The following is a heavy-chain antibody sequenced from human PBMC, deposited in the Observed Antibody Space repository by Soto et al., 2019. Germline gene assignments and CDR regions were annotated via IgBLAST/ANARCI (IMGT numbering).Heavy chain of an antibody. Sequence: PXATLSLTCAVSGYSISSGYYWCCIRQPPGKGLEWIGSIYHSGSTYYNPSLKSRVTISVDTSKNQFSLKLSSVTAADTAVYYCARVHYYGSGSYQPYPYFDYWGQGTLVTVS. J-gene: IGHJ4*02. V-gene: IGHV4-38-2*01. D-gene: IGHD3-10*01. CDR2: IYHSGST. CDR1: GYSISSGYY. CDR3: ARVHYYGSGSYQPYPYFDY.